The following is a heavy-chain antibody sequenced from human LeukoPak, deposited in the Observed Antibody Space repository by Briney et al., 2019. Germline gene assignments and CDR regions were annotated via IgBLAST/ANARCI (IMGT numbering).Heavy chain of an antibody. CDR1: GGSVSSGSYY. V-gene: IGHV4-61*01. J-gene: IGHJ5*02. CDR3: ARDQSRAAGMNWFDP. D-gene: IGHD6-13*01. CDR2: GYYSGST. Sequence: SETLSLTCTVSGGSVSSGSYYWSWIRQPPGKGLEWIGYGYYSGSTHYNPSLKSRVTISVDTSKSQFSLKLTSVTAADTAVYYCARDQSRAAGMNWFDPWGQGTLVTVSS.